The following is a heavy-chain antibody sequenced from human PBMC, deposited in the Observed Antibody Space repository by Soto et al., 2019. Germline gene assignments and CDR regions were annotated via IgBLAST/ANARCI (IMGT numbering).Heavy chain of an antibody. CDR3: ARALDYTFHFDL. CDR2: ITNTGRTT. CDR1: GVSFSDYY. D-gene: IGHD4-4*01. Sequence: QERLVESGGGLVKPGGSLRLSCAASGVSFSDYYMTWVRQAPGKGLEWVSYITNTGRTTYYADSVRGRFTISRDSAKNSLLLQMNSLRADDTAVYYCARALDYTFHFDLWGQGTLVTVSS. V-gene: IGHV3-11*01. J-gene: IGHJ4*02.